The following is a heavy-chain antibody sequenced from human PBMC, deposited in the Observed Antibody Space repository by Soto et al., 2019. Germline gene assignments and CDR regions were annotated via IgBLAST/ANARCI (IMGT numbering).Heavy chain of an antibody. CDR3: ARSVEGHFDY. V-gene: IGHV3-48*02. CDR2: ITSDTNTI. CDR1: GFPFSIYS. Sequence: EVQLVESGGGLVQPGGSLRLTCVACGFPFSIYSMNWFRQAPGKGLEWSSYITSDTNTIKYADSVKGRFTISRDNAKNLVYLQMNSLRDEDTAVYFCARSVEGHFDYWGQGTVVTVSS. D-gene: IGHD6-19*01. J-gene: IGHJ4*02.